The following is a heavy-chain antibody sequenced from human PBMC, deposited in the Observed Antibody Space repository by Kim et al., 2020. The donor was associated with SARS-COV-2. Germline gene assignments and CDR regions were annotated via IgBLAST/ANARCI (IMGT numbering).Heavy chain of an antibody. V-gene: IGHV7-4-1*02. CDR3: ARETHSGYDFDYYYGMDV. CDR2: INTNTGNP. D-gene: IGHD5-12*01. J-gene: IGHJ6*02. CDR1: GYTFTSYA. Sequence: ASVKVSCKASGYTFTSYAMNWVRQAPGQGLEWMGWINTNTGNPTYAQGFTGRFVFSLDTSVSTAYLQISSLKAEDTAVYYCARETHSGYDFDYYYGMDVWGQGTTVTVSS.